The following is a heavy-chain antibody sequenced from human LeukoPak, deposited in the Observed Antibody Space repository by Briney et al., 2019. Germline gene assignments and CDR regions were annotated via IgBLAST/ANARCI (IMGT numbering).Heavy chain of an antibody. V-gene: IGHV3-30*02. D-gene: IGHD6-19*01. CDR3: AKGEWLALLPLKMDV. CDR2: IRYDGSNK. J-gene: IGHJ6*04. CDR1: GFTFSSYW. Sequence: GGSLRLSCAASGFTFSSYWMSWVRQAPGKGLEWVAFIRYDGSNKYYADSVKGRFTISRDNSKNTLYLQMNSLRAEDTAVYYCAKGEWLALLPLKMDVWGKGTTVTISS.